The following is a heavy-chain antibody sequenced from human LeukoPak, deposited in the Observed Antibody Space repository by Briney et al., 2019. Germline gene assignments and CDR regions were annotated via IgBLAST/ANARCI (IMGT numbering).Heavy chain of an antibody. J-gene: IGHJ4*02. CDR2: IKQDGSEK. D-gene: IGHD3-3*01. CDR1: EFTFSSYA. Sequence: GGSLRLSCAASEFTFSSYAMSWVRQAPGKGLEWVANIKQDGSEKYYVDSVKGRFTISRDNAKNSLYLQMNSLRAEDTAVYYCARGHYDFWSGYFDYWGQGTLVTVSS. V-gene: IGHV3-7*01. CDR3: ARGHYDFWSGYFDY.